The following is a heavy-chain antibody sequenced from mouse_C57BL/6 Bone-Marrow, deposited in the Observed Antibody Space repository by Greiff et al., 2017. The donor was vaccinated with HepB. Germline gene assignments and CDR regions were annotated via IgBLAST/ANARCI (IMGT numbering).Heavy chain of an antibody. D-gene: IGHD2-4*01. V-gene: IGHV1-55*01. Sequence: QVQLQQPGAELVKPGASVKMSCKASGYTFTSYWITWVKQRPGQGLEWIGDIYPGSGSTNYNEKFKSKATLTVDTSSSTAYMQLSSLTSEDSAVYYCARVTGGVYYDYDDAMDYWGQGTSVTVSS. J-gene: IGHJ4*01. CDR2: IYPGSGST. CDR3: ARVTGGVYYDYDDAMDY. CDR1: GYTFTSYW.